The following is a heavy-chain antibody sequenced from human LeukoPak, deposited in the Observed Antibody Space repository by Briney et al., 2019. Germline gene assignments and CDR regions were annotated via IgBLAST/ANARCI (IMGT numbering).Heavy chain of an antibody. CDR3: AREGIAAPCFDY. CDR2: INHSGST. V-gene: IGHV4-34*01. D-gene: IGHD6-13*01. J-gene: IGHJ4*02. Sequence: PSETLSLTCAVYGGSFSGYYWRWIRQPPGKGLEWIGEINHSGSTNYNPSLKSRVTISVDTSKNQISLKLSSVTAADTAVCYCAREGIAAPCFDYWGQGTLVTVSS. CDR1: GGSFSGYY.